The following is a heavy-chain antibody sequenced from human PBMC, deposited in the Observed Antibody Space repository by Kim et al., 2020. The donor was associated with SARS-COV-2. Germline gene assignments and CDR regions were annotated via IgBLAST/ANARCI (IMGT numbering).Heavy chain of an antibody. CDR3: AREGGGIFYFDL. CDR2: ISGTHGYT. V-gene: IGHV3-11*06. CDR1: GFTFSDYY. Sequence: GGSLRLSCAASGFTFSDYYMSWIRQTPEKGLEWLSYISGTHGYTNYADSVKGRFTISRDNAKNSLYLQMNSLTAEDTAVYYCAREGGGIFYFDLWGRGTLVTVSS. J-gene: IGHJ2*01. D-gene: IGHD3-16*01.